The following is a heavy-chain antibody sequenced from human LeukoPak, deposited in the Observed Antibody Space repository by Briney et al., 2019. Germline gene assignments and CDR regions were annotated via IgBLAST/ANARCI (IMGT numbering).Heavy chain of an antibody. CDR2: IRYDGSNK. V-gene: IGHV3-30*02. CDR3: AKDLATMVRGENYYYMDV. CDR1: GFTFSSYG. Sequence: GGSLRLSCAASGFTFSSYGMHWVRQAPGKGLEWVAFIRYDGSNKYYADSVKGRFTISRDNSKNTLYLQMNSLRAEDTAVYYCAKDLATMVRGENYYYMDVXXXGXTXTVS. D-gene: IGHD3-10*01. J-gene: IGHJ6*03.